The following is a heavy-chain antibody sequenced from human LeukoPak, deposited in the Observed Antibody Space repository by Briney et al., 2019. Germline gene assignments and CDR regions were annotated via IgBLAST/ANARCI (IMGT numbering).Heavy chain of an antibody. V-gene: IGHV4-31*03. CDR2: IYYSGST. CDR1: GGSISSGGYY. Sequence: SQTLSLTCTVSGGSISSGGYYWSWIRQHPGKGLEWIGYIYYSGSTYYNPSLKSRVTISVDTSKNQFSLKLSSVTAADTAVYYCARGARYDSSGYNYGMDVWGQGTTVTVSS. CDR3: ARGARYDSSGYNYGMDV. D-gene: IGHD3-22*01. J-gene: IGHJ6*02.